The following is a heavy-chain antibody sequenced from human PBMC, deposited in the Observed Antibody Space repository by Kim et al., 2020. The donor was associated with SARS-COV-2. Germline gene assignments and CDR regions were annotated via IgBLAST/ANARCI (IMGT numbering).Heavy chain of an antibody. CDR3: ARGVDIIAVAGTNYDY. Sequence: SETLSLTCAVYGGSFSGYYWSWIRQPPGKGLEWIGEINHSGSTNYNPSLKSRVTISVDTSKNQFSLKLSSVTAADTAVYYCARGVDIIAVAGTNYDYWGQGTLVTVSS. CDR1: GGSFSGYY. CDR2: INHSGST. D-gene: IGHD6-19*01. V-gene: IGHV4-34*01. J-gene: IGHJ4*02.